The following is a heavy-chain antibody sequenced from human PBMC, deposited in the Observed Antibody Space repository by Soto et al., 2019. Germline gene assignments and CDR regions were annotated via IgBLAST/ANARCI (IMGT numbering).Heavy chain of an antibody. CDR2: ISGSGGST. D-gene: IGHD3-9*01. Sequence: EVQLLESGGGLVQPGGSLRLSCAASGFTFSSYAMSWVRQAPGKGLEWVSAISGSGGSTYYADTVKGRSTISRDNSNNPLYLQMNSLRAADTAVYYCAKRLNSYYDILTDQPTRDVWGQGTTVTVSS. CDR3: AKRLNSYYDILTDQPTRDV. V-gene: IGHV3-23*01. CDR1: GFTFSSYA. J-gene: IGHJ6*02.